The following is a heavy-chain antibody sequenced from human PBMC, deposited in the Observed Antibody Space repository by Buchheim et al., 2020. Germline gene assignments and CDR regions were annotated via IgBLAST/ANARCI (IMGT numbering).Heavy chain of an antibody. CDR3: AKTPRGYSSGWYSDY. CDR2: ISGSGGST. CDR1: GFTFSNFA. V-gene: IGHV3-23*01. D-gene: IGHD6-19*01. Sequence: EVQLLESGGGLVHRGGSLRLSCAASGFTFSNFAMSRVRQAPGKGLEWVSTISGSGGSTYYAESVKGRFTISRDNSKNTLYLQMHVVRADDTAVFYCAKTPRGYSSGWYSDYWGQGTL. J-gene: IGHJ4*02.